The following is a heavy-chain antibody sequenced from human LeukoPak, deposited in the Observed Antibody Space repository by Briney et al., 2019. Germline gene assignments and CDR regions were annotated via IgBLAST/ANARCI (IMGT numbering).Heavy chain of an antibody. CDR2: INPNGGGT. J-gene: IGHJ4*02. V-gene: IGHV1-2*06. CDR1: GYTFTGYY. D-gene: IGHD3-10*02. Sequence: ASVKVSCKASGYTFTGYYMHWERQAPGQGLEWMGRINPNGGGTNYAQKFQGRVTMTRDTSISTAYMELSRLRSDDTAVYYCARAYAWGYFDYWGQGTLVTVSS. CDR3: ARAYAWGYFDY.